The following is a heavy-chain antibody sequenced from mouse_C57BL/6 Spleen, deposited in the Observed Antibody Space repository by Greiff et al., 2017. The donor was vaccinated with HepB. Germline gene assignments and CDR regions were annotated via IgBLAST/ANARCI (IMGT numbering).Heavy chain of an antibody. CDR2: IDPETGGT. J-gene: IGHJ2*01. D-gene: IGHD2-2*01. V-gene: IGHV1-15*01. Sequence: VQLQQSGAELVRPGASVTLSCKASGYTFTDYEMHWVKQTPVHGLEWIGAIDPETGGTAYNQKFKGKAILTADKSSSTAYMELRSLTSEDSAFYYCRWLRREDYFDYWGQGTTLTVSS. CDR1: GYTFTDYE. CDR3: RWLRREDYFDY.